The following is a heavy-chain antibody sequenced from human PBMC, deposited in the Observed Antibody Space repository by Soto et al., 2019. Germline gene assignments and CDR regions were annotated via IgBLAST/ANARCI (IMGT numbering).Heavy chain of an antibody. Sequence: GGSLRLSCAASGFTFSSYAMSWVRQAPGKGLEWASAISGSGGSTYYADSVKGRFTISRDNSKNTLYLQMNSLRAEDTAVYYCAKEATFIAAAGTVWFDYWGQGTLVTVSS. CDR3: AKEATFIAAAGTVWFDY. J-gene: IGHJ4*02. D-gene: IGHD6-13*01. CDR2: ISGSGGST. V-gene: IGHV3-23*01. CDR1: GFTFSSYA.